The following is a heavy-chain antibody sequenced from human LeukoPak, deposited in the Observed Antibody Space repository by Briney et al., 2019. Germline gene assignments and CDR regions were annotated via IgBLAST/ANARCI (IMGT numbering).Heavy chain of an antibody. Sequence: GGSLSLSCAASGFILSGYWMHWVRHGPEEGLELVSRIYNDGKGIIYADYVKGRFTTSRDNAKNTLYLQISSLRVEDTAVYYCATGGGWEPSSGVVTHIDVWGKGTTVTVSS. CDR2: IYNDGKGI. J-gene: IGHJ6*03. CDR1: GFILSGYW. D-gene: IGHD3-3*01. V-gene: IGHV3-74*01. CDR3: ATGGGWEPSSGVVTHIDV.